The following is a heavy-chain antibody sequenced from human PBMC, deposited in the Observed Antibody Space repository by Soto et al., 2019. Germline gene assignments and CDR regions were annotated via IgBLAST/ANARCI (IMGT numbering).Heavy chain of an antibody. V-gene: IGHV3-30-3*01. D-gene: IGHD3-3*01. Sequence: PGGSLRLSCAASGFTFSSYAMHWVRQAPGKGLEWVAVISYDGSNKYYADSVKGRFTISRDNSKNTLYLQMNSLRAEDTAVYYCARERITIFGVVSDWFDPWGQGTLVTVSS. J-gene: IGHJ5*02. CDR3: ARERITIFGVVSDWFDP. CDR2: ISYDGSNK. CDR1: GFTFSSYA.